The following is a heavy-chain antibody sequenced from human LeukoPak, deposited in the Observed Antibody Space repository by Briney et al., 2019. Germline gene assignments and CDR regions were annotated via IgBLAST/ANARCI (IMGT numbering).Heavy chain of an antibody. Sequence: SSVKVSCKASGGTFSSYAISWVRQAPGQGLEWMGRIIPIFGIANYAQKFQGRVTITADKSTSTAYMELSSLRSEDTAVYYCAREGGDYGGNEDYYYGMDVWGKGTTVTVSS. CDR1: GGTFSSYA. J-gene: IGHJ6*04. D-gene: IGHD4-23*01. V-gene: IGHV1-69*04. CDR3: AREGGDYGGNEDYYYGMDV. CDR2: IIPIFGIA.